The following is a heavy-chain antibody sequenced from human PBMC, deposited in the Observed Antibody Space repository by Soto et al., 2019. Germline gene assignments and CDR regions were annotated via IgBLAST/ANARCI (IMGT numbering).Heavy chain of an antibody. CDR1: GFTFSSSA. CDR3: AKGTVVTIGTSGWCNWLDP. CDR2: IRGSNGNT. Sequence: EVQLLESGGGLVQPGGSLRLSCAASGFTFSSSAMSWVRQAPGKGLEWVSAIRGSNGNTHYAESVTGRLTISRDNSKSTLYLPMSFLRAEDTGVYYCAKGTVVTIGTSGWCNWLDPWGQGTLVIVSS. V-gene: IGHV3-23*01. J-gene: IGHJ5*02. D-gene: IGHD6-19*01.